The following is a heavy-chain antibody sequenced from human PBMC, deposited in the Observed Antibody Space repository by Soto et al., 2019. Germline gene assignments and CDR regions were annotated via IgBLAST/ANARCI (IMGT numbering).Heavy chain of an antibody. V-gene: IGHV1-18*01. CDR3: GRAPFTSVFDI. CDR2: ISAFNGKT. Sequence: ASVKVSCKASGYTFTSYGISWVRQAPGQGLEWLGWISAFNGKTNYAQKLQGRVTVTTDTSTNTAYMELRSVRSDDTVVYDCGRAPFTSVFDIWGQGTMVTVTS. CDR1: GYTFTSYG. D-gene: IGHD3-16*01. J-gene: IGHJ3*02.